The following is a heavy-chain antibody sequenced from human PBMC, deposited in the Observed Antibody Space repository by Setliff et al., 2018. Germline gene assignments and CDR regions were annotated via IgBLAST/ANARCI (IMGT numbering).Heavy chain of an antibody. V-gene: IGHV4-4*07. CDR2: IYTSGST. Sequence: SETLSLTCTVSGGSISSYYWSWIRQPAGKGLEWIGRIYTSGSTNYNPSLKSRVTMSVDTSKNQFSLKLNSVTAADMAVYYCAREQWLDPPGYYYMDVWAKGTTVTAP. CDR3: AREQWLDPPGYYYMDV. J-gene: IGHJ6*03. CDR1: GGSISSYY. D-gene: IGHD6-19*01.